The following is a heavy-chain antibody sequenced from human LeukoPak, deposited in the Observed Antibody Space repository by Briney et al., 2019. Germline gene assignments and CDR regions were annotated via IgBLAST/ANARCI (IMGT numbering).Heavy chain of an antibody. CDR2: IYPGDSDT. J-gene: IGHJ6*02. V-gene: IGHV5-51*01. CDR1: GYSFTSYW. CDR3: ARRDCSSTSCRDYYGMDV. Sequence: GESLKISCKGSGYSFTSYWIGWVRQMPGKGLEWMGIIYPGDSDTRYSPSFQGQVTISADKSISTAYLQWSSLKASDTAMYHCARRDCSSTSCRDYYGMDVWGQGTTVTVSS. D-gene: IGHD2-2*01.